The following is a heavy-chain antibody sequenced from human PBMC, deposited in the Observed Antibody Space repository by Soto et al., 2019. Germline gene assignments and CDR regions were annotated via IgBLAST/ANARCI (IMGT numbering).Heavy chain of an antibody. V-gene: IGHV1-18*01. CDR1: GYTFTNYG. Sequence: QVQLVQSGAEVKKPGASVKVSCKASGYTFTNYGITWVRQAPGQGLEWMGWISPYNDNINYAQKFRSRVTMTTDTSTSTVYMDLRSLRSDDTAVYFCASRDLRDPALFNYWAQGTLVTVSS. J-gene: IGHJ4*02. D-gene: IGHD3-10*01. CDR3: ASRDLRDPALFNY. CDR2: ISPYNDNI.